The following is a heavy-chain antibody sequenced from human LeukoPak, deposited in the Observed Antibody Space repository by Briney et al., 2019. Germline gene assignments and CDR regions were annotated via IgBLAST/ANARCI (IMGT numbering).Heavy chain of an antibody. Sequence: PSETLSLTCDVPGDSISSGYYWGWIRQPPGKGLEWIGSIYHSGSTTYNPSLKSRVTLSADTSKNQFSLKVRSVTAADTAVYYCARNSSGWFFDYWGQGTLVTVSS. CDR2: IYHSGST. J-gene: IGHJ4*02. V-gene: IGHV4-38-2*01. D-gene: IGHD6-19*01. CDR3: ARNSSGWFFDY. CDR1: GDSISSGYY.